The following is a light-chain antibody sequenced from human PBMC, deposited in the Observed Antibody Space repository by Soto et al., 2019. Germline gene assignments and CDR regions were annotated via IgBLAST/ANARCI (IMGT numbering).Light chain of an antibody. Sequence: EIVMTQSPATLSVSPGERATLSCGASQSLRSNLAWYQQKPGQAPRLLIYGASTRATGIPARFSGSLSGTDFTLTISSLQSEDFAVYYCQQYNNRPFTFGPGTKVDIK. CDR2: GAS. J-gene: IGKJ3*01. CDR3: QQYNNRPFT. CDR1: QSLRSN. V-gene: IGKV3-15*01.